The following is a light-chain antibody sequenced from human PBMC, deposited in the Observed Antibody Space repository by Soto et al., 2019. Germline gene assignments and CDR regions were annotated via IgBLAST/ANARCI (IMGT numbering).Light chain of an antibody. CDR1: QSVGSNY. Sequence: PGERATLSCRASQSVGSNYLAWYQQKPGQTPRPLIYGASSRATGTPDRFSGSGSGTDFTLTISRLEPEDFAVYYCQQYGSSPPWTFGQGTKVEIK. CDR2: GAS. J-gene: IGKJ1*01. CDR3: QQYGSSPPWT. V-gene: IGKV3-20*01.